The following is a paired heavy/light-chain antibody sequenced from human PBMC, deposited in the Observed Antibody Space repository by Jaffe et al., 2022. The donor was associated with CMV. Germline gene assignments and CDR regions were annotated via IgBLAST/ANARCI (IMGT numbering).Light chain of an antibody. CDR3: AQWNDKSNGWM. Sequence: QSVLTQPPSASGTPGQRVTISCSGSSSNIGSNTIVWYQQLPGTAPKLLIYSNNQRPSGVPDRFSGSKSGTSASLAISGLQSEDEADYFCAQWNDKSNGWMFGGGTKLTVL. V-gene: IGLV1-44*01. CDR1: SSNIGSNT. CDR2: SNN. J-gene: IGLJ3*02.
Heavy chain of an antibody. V-gene: IGHV4-4*07. D-gene: IGHD1-26*01. Sequence: QVQLQESGPGLVKPSETLSLTCTVSDDSISNYYWSWIRQPAGKGLEWIGRIYTSGTSNYNPSLQSRVTMSVDTSNNQFSLRLSSMTAADSAVYYCARDRPYSGSYWGGVAYGMDVWGQGTTVTVSS. CDR3: ARDRPYSGSYWGGVAYGMDV. CDR2: IYTSGTS. J-gene: IGHJ6*02. CDR1: DDSISNYY.